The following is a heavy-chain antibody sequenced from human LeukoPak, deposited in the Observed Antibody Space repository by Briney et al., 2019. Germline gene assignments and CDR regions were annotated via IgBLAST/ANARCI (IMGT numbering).Heavy chain of an antibody. CDR1: GGSVSSGNYY. D-gene: IGHD6-19*01. J-gene: IGHJ4*02. V-gene: IGHV4-61*01. CDR2: IYYSGST. CDR3: AREGFRSGWYTPFDY. Sequence: SETLSLTCTVSGGSVSSGNYYWSWIRQPPGKGLEWIGHIYYSGSTNYNPSLKSRVTISVDTSKNQFSLKLSSVTAADTAVYYCAREGFRSGWYTPFDYWGQGTLVTVSS.